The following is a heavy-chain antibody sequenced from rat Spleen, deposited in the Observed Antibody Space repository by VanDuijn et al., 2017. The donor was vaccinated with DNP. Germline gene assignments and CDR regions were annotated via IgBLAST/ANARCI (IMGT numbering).Heavy chain of an antibody. CDR1: GFIFSDYY. V-gene: IGHV5-22*01. J-gene: IGHJ2*01. CDR3: ARWDNSGCYLDY. D-gene: IGHD4-3*01. CDR2: ISYDGAVT. Sequence: EVQLVESGGGLVQPGGSLKLSCAASGFIFSDYYMAWVRQAPTKGLEWVAYISYDGAVTYNGDSVKGRFTIARDIAKSTLYLQMNSLRSEDMATYYCARWDNSGCYLDYWGQGVMVTVSS.